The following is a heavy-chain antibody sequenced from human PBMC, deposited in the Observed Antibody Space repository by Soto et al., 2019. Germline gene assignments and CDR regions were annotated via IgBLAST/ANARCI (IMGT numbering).Heavy chain of an antibody. D-gene: IGHD3-9*01. CDR1: GFTFSSCA. CDR3: AKGKVLRYFDWFHDAFDI. J-gene: IGHJ3*02. CDR2: IIDSGGST. Sequence: GGSLRLSCAASGFTFSSCAMGWVRQAPGKGLEWVSDIIDSGGSTYYADSVKGRFTISRDNSKSTLYLQMNSLRAEDTAVYYCAKGKVLRYFDWFHDAFDIWGQGTMVTVSS. V-gene: IGHV3-23*01.